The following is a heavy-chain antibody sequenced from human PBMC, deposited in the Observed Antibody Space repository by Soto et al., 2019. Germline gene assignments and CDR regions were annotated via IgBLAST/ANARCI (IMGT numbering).Heavy chain of an antibody. CDR3: TRDASRDSSARGWFDP. CDR1: GFTFSSYA. V-gene: IGHV3-23*01. J-gene: IGHJ5*02. CDR2: INGGGETT. Sequence: GGSLRLSCAASGFTFSSYAMGWVRQAPGKGLEWVSSINGGGETTSYSDSVEGRFTTSRDNSKNSLHLQMNSLRAEDTAVYYCTRDASRDSSARGWFDPWGPGTLVTVSS. D-gene: IGHD6-13*01.